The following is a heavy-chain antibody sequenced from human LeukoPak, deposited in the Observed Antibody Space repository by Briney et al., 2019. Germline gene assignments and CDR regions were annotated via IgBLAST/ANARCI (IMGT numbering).Heavy chain of an antibody. CDR1: GFTFSSYA. D-gene: IGHD3/OR15-3a*01. V-gene: IGHV3-30*04. CDR3: ARERTGFYAEY. Sequence: QSGGSLRLSCAASGFTFSSYAMYWVRQAPGKGLEWVALISYDGSVQYYADSVKGRFTISRDSPKNTLYLQMNSLRPEDTAVYYCARERTGFYAEYWGQGTLVTVSS. J-gene: IGHJ4*02. CDR2: ISYDGSVQ.